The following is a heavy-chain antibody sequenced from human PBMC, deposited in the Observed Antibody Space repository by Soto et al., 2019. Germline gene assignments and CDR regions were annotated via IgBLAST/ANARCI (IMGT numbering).Heavy chain of an antibody. Sequence: SETLSLTCTVSGGSISSYYWSWIRQPPGKGLEWIGYIYYSGSTNYNPSLKSRVTISVDTSKNQFSLKLSSVTAADTAVYYCARGDASIAAAPGWFDPWGQGTLVTVSS. J-gene: IGHJ5*02. V-gene: IGHV4-59*01. CDR1: GGSISSYY. D-gene: IGHD6-13*01. CDR2: IYYSGST. CDR3: ARGDASIAAAPGWFDP.